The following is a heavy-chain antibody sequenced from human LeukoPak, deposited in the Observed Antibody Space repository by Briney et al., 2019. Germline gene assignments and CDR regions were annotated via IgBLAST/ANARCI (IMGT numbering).Heavy chain of an antibody. Sequence: GGSLRLSCAASGFTFSSFAMSWVRQAPGKGLEWVSVIYSGGSTYYADSVKGRFTISRDNSKNTLYLQMNSLRAEDTAVYYCARGQWELLGTGPYYYYYYMDVWGKGTTVTVSS. D-gene: IGHD1-26*01. CDR1: GFTFSSFA. CDR3: ARGQWELLGTGPYYYYYYMDV. CDR2: IYSGGST. V-gene: IGHV3-53*01. J-gene: IGHJ6*03.